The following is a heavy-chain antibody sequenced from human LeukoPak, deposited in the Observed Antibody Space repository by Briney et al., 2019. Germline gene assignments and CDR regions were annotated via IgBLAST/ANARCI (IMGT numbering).Heavy chain of an antibody. D-gene: IGHD5-24*01. J-gene: IGHJ2*01. CDR3: TRRAARWQFDL. CDR1: GFYFYDYA. Sequence: GGSLRLSCAVSGFYFYDYAMHWVRHAPGRGLEWVSGINWKTGNGIYADSVKGRFTISRDNAKNSLYLQMSSLRAEDTALYYCTRRAARWQFDLWGRGTLLTVSS. V-gene: IGHV3-9*01. CDR2: INWKTGNG.